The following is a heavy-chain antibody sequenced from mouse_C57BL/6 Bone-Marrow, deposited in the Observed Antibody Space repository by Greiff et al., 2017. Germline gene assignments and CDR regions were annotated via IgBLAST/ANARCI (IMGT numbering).Heavy chain of an antibody. CDR3: ARKITTVPMLYFDY. D-gene: IGHD1-1*01. CDR1: GYAFSSSW. V-gene: IGHV1-82*01. CDR2: IYPGDGDT. Sequence: QVQLQQSGPELVKPGASVKISCKASGYAFSSSWMNWVKQRPGKGLEWIGRIYPGDGDTNYNGKFKGKATLSADKSSSTAYMQLSSLTSEDSAVYFWARKITTVPMLYFDYWGQGTTLTVSS. J-gene: IGHJ2*01.